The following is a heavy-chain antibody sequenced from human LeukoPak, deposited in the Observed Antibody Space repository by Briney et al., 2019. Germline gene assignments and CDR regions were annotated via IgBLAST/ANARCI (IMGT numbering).Heavy chain of an antibody. J-gene: IGHJ4*02. CDR1: GFTFSSYS. D-gene: IGHD3-16*02. CDR2: ISSSSSTI. Sequence: PGGSLRLSCAASGFTFSSYSMNWVRQAPGKGPEWVSYISSSSSTIYYADSVKGRFTISRDNAKNSLYLQMNSLRAEDTAVYYCARDPPQYYDYVWGSYRWRYFDYWGQGTLVTVSS. CDR3: ARDPPQYYDYVWGSYRWRYFDY. V-gene: IGHV3-48*01.